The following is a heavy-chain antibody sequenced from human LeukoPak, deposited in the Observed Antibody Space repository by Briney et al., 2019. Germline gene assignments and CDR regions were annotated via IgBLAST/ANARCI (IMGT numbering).Heavy chain of an antibody. CDR3: ARAVGPFDY. V-gene: IGHV3-33*01. D-gene: IGHD3-16*01. J-gene: IGHJ4*02. Sequence: PGRSLRLSCATPGFTFSTYGIHWVRQAPGKGLEWVAAIWPDGSYKYYADSVKGRFTISRDNSKNTVYLQMNTLRDEDTAVYYCARAVGPFDYWGQGTLVTVSS. CDR1: GFTFSTYG. CDR2: IWPDGSYK.